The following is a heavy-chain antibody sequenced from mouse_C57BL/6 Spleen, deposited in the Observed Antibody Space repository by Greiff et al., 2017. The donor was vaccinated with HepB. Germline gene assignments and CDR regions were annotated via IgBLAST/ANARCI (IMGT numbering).Heavy chain of an antibody. CDR1: GYTFTSYW. CDR3: AREGFTTVVARYFDV. Sequence: QVQLQQPGAELVRPGSSVKLSCKASGYTFTSYWMHWVKQRPIQGLEWIGNIDPSDSETHYNQKFKDKATLTVDKSSSTAYMQLSSLTSEDSAVYYCAREGFTTVVARYFDVWGTGTTVTVSS. CDR2: IDPSDSET. J-gene: IGHJ1*03. D-gene: IGHD1-1*01. V-gene: IGHV1-52*01.